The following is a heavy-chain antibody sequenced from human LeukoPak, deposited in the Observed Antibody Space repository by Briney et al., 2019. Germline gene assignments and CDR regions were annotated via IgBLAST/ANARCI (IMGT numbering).Heavy chain of an antibody. CDR1: GFTFDDYA. CDR3: AKGIVSNSALIYFDY. D-gene: IGHD6-6*01. J-gene: IGHJ4*02. V-gene: IGHV3-9*01. CDR2: ISWNSGSI. Sequence: GRSLRLSCAASGFTFDDYAMHWVRQAPGKGLEWVSGISWNSGSIGYADSVRGRFTISRDNAKNSLYLQMNSLRAEDTALYYCAKGIVSNSALIYFDYWGQGTLVTVSS.